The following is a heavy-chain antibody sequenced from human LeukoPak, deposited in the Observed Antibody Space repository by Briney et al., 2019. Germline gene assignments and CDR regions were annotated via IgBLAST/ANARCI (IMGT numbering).Heavy chain of an antibody. D-gene: IGHD1-1*01. Sequence: GGSLRLSCTASGFSFSGHWMHWARQLPGKGLVWVSRISPTGSTTSYADSVKGRFTVSRDNAKNTLYLQVNNLRAEDTAVCYCARGPNGNWSGLDFWGQGTLLTVSS. J-gene: IGHJ4*02. CDR1: GFSFSGHW. CDR3: ARGPNGNWSGLDF. V-gene: IGHV3-74*01. CDR2: ISPTGSTT.